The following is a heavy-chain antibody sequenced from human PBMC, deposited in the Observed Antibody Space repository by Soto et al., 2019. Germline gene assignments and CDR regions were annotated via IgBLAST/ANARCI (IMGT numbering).Heavy chain of an antibody. V-gene: IGHV4-61*01. J-gene: IGHJ4*02. Sequence: QVQLQESGPGLVKPSETLSLTCTVSGGSVSSGSYYWSWIRQPPGKGLEWIGYVSYSGSTSYNPSLKCRVTISVDTSKNQFALKMSSVTAATAALYYWARADRGYCSVTDCYIFGCCGEGTLVTVSA. CDR2: VSYSGST. D-gene: IGHD2-2*02. CDR3: ARADRGYCSVTDCYIFGC. CDR1: GGSVSSGSYY.